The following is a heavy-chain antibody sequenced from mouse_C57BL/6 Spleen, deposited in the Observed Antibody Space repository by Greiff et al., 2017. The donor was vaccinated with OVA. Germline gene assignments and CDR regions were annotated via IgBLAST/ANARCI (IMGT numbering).Heavy chain of an antibody. CDR3: ARDEGYYDY. J-gene: IGHJ2*01. D-gene: IGHD2-3*01. CDR1: GFTFSSYA. V-gene: IGHV5-4*01. CDR2: ISDGGSYT. Sequence: EVQGVESGGGLVKPGGSLKLSCAASGFTFSSYAMSWVRQTPEKRLEWVATISDGGSYTYYPDNVKGRFTISRDNAKNNLYLQMSHLKSEDTAMYYCARDEGYYDYWGKGTTLTVSS.